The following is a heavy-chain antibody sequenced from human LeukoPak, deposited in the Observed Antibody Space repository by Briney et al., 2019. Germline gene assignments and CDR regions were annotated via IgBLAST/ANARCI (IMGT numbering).Heavy chain of an antibody. CDR2: IVVGSGNT. Sequence: ASVKVSCKASGYTFTSYAMHWVRQAPGQRLEWIGWIVVGSGNTNYAQKFQERVTITRDMSTSTAYMELSSLRSEDTAVYYCAAESNYYDSSGYYAFDIWGQGTMVTVSS. CDR3: AAESNYYDSSGYYAFDI. V-gene: IGHV1-58*02. CDR1: GYTFTSYA. D-gene: IGHD3-22*01. J-gene: IGHJ3*02.